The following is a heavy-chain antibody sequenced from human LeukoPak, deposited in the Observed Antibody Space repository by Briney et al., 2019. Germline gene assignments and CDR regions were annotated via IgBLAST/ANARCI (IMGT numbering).Heavy chain of an antibody. CDR2: IYHSGST. D-gene: IGHD2/OR15-2a*01. Sequence: PSETLSLTCTVSGYSISSGYYWVWIRQPPGKGLEWIGSIYHSGSTYYNPSLKSRVTISVDTSKNQFSLKLSSVTAADTAVYYCASFLGYYFDYWGQGTLVTVSS. CDR3: ASFLGYYFDY. V-gene: IGHV4-38-2*02. CDR1: GYSISSGYY. J-gene: IGHJ4*02.